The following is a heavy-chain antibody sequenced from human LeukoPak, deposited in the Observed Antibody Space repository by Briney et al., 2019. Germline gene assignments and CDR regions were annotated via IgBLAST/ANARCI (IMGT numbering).Heavy chain of an antibody. J-gene: IGHJ5*02. CDR2: ISSSSSYI. Sequence: GGSLRLSCAASGCTFSSYSMNWVRQAPGKGLEWVSSISSSSSYIYYADSVKGRFTISRDNAKNSLYLQMNSLRAEDTAVYYCARDPGYCGGDCYPNWFDPWGQGTLVTVSS. CDR1: GCTFSSYS. V-gene: IGHV3-21*01. D-gene: IGHD2-21*02. CDR3: ARDPGYCGGDCYPNWFDP.